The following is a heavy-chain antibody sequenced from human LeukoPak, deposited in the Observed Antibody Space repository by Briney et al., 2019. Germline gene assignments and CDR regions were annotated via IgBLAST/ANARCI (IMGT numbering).Heavy chain of an antibody. CDR3: ARHKRLTYYYGSGRLNWFDP. CDR1: GGSFSGYY. CDR2: INHSGST. V-gene: IGHV4-34*01. Sequence: SETLSLTCAVYGGSFSGYYWSWIRQPPGKGLEWIGEINHSGSTNYNPSLKSRVTISVDTSKNQFSLKLSSVTAADTAVYYCARHKRLTYYYGSGRLNWFDPWGQGTLVTVSS. D-gene: IGHD3-10*01. J-gene: IGHJ5*02.